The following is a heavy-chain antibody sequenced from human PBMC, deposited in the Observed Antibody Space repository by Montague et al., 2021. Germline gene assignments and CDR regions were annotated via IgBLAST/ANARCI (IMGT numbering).Heavy chain of an antibody. CDR1: GDSFRCCY. J-gene: IGHJ5*02. Sequence: SETLSLTCTVSGDSFRCCYCNWVCKRPSPGKGFIWKVNNCDGGNATYKPSLGSRVTMSLDTSSNQFSLKLRSATAADTAVYYCAAYYYGGGARGSWGQGTLVTVSS. CDR2: NCDGGNA. CDR3: AAYYYGGGARGS. V-gene: IGHV4-59*03. D-gene: IGHD3-10*01.